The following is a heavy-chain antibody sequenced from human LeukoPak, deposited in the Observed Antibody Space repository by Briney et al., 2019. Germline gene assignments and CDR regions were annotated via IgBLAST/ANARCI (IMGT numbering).Heavy chain of an antibody. CDR3: ARAADCSGGSCYSDY. CDR2: ISAYNGNT. CDR1: GYTFTTYG. V-gene: IGHV1-18*01. Sequence: ASVKVSCKASGYTFTTYGISWVRQAPGQGLEWMGWISAYNGNTNYAQKFQGRVTMTTDTSTSTAYMELRSLRSDDTAVYYCARAADCSGGSCYSDYWGQGTLVTVSS. J-gene: IGHJ4*02. D-gene: IGHD2-15*01.